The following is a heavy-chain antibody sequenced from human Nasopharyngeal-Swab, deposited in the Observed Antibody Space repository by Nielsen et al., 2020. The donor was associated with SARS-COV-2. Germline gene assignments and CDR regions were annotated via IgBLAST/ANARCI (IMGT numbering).Heavy chain of an antibody. Sequence: GESLKISCAASGFTFSRYSMNWVRQAPGKGLEWVSSISSGSGDIYYADSVKGRFTISRNNAKNSLYLQMSSLRAEDTAVYYCASHTVPAHPFPDYWGQGTLVTVSS. V-gene: IGHV3-21*01. D-gene: IGHD4-17*01. J-gene: IGHJ4*02. CDR2: ISSGSGDI. CDR1: GFTFSRYS. CDR3: ASHTVPAHPFPDY.